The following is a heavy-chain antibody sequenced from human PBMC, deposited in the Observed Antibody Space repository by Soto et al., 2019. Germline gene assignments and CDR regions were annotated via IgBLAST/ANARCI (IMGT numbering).Heavy chain of an antibody. CDR1: GFTFRSYG. V-gene: IGHV3-30*19. D-gene: IGHD1-20*01. Sequence: GGSLRLSCAASGFTFRSYGMHGVRQAPGKGLEWVAIISYDGSNKYYTDSVKGRFTISRDNSKNTLYLQMNILRAEDTAVYFCARHGDEITGMIDYCGQGTMVTVSS. J-gene: IGHJ4*02. CDR2: ISYDGSNK. CDR3: ARHGDEITGMIDY.